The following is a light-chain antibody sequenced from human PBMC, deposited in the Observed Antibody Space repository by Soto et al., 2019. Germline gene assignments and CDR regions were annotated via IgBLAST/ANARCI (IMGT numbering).Light chain of an antibody. CDR2: GAS. CDR3: QHYNSSPLT. Sequence: EIVLTQSPGTLSLSPGERATLSCRASQSVSSSYLVWYQQKPGQAPRLLIYGASIRAIGIPDRFSGSGSGTDFTLTISRLEPEDFALYYCQHYNSSPLTFGGGTKVEIK. V-gene: IGKV3-20*01. J-gene: IGKJ4*01. CDR1: QSVSSSY.